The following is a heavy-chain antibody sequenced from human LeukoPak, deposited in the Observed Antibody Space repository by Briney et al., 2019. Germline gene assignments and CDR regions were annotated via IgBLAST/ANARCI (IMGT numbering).Heavy chain of an antibody. Sequence: ASVKVSCKASGYTFTTSDINWVRQATGQGLEWMGWMNPNTGNTGYAQRFQGRVTMTRDTSTSTVYMELSSLRSEDTAVYYCARDYGVVTAISYYFDYWGQGTLVTVSS. CDR1: GYTFTTSD. CDR2: MNPNTGNT. D-gene: IGHD2-21*02. CDR3: ARDYGVVTAISYYFDY. V-gene: IGHV1-8*01. J-gene: IGHJ4*02.